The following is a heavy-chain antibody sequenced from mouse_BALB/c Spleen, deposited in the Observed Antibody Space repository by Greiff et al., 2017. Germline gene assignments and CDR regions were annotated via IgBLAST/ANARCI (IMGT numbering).Heavy chain of an antibody. CDR3: ARWPVYYYGSSYGY. J-gene: IGHJ2*01. Sequence: QVQLQQSGAELAKPGASVKMSCKASGYTFTSYWMHWVKQRPGQGLEWIGYINPSTGYTEYNQKFKDKATLTADKSSSTAYMQLSSLTSEDSAVYYCARWPVYYYGSSYGYWGQGTTLTVSS. V-gene: IGHV1-7*01. D-gene: IGHD1-1*01. CDR1: GYTFTSYW. CDR2: INPSTGYT.